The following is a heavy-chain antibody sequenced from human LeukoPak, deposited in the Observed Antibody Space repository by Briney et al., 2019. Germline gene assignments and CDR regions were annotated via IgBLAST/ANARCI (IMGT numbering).Heavy chain of an antibody. CDR3: ARDFGFSPSSGYSFDY. Sequence: GGSLRLSCAASGFTFSSYLMHWVRQVPGKGLVWVSRIKSDGSSTSYADSVKGRFTISRDNSKNTLYLQMNSLRAEDTAVYYCARDFGFSPSSGYSFDYWGQGTLVAVSS. J-gene: IGHJ4*02. V-gene: IGHV3-74*01. CDR1: GFTFSSYL. CDR2: IKSDGSST. D-gene: IGHD3-22*01.